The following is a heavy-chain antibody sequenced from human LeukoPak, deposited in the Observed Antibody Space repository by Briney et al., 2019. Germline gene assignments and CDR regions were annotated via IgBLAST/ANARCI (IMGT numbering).Heavy chain of an antibody. Sequence: PGGSLRLSCAASGFTFDDFAMHWVRRSPGKGLEWVSGISWNSDTTAYADSVKGRFTISRDNANKSLYLLMNSLRSEDTAFYYCAKAPHYYTSATYWDYFENWGQGSLVTVSS. J-gene: IGHJ4*02. CDR3: AKAPHYYTSATYWDYFEN. D-gene: IGHD3-10*01. CDR2: ISWNSDTT. V-gene: IGHV3-9*01. CDR1: GFTFDDFA.